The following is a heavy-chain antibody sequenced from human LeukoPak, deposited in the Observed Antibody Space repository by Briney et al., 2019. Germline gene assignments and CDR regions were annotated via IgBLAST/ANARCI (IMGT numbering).Heavy chain of an antibody. D-gene: IGHD3-22*01. CDR1: GGSISSSSYY. J-gene: IGHJ5*02. CDR2: IYYSGST. CDR3: ARPTAGQQIYYESSPGWFDP. Sequence: SETLSLTCTVSGGSISSSSYYWGWIRQPPGKGLEWIGSIYYSGSTYYNPSLKSRVTISVDTSKNQFSLKLSSVTAADTAVYYCARPTAGQQIYYESSPGWFDPWGQGTLVTVSS. V-gene: IGHV4-39*01.